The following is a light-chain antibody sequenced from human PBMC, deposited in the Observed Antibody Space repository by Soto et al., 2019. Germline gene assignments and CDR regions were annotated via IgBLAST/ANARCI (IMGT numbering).Light chain of an antibody. V-gene: IGKV1-39*01. CDR1: QSISSY. CDR2: AAT. J-gene: IGKJ3*01. CDR3: QQSYSAPFT. Sequence: DIQMTQSPSSLSASVGDRVTITCRASQSISSYLNWFQQKPGKAPKLLIYAATSLQSGVPSKFSGSGSGTDFTLIISSLQPEDFATYYCQQSYSAPFTFAPGTKVDI.